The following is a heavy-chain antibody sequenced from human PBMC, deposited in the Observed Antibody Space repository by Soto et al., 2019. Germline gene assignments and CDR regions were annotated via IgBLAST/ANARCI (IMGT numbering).Heavy chain of an antibody. D-gene: IGHD1-26*01. V-gene: IGHV3-48*03. J-gene: IGHJ4*02. Sequence: GGSLRLSCAASGLTFSSYEMNWVRQAPGKGLEWVSYISSSGSTIYYADSVKGRFTISRDNAKNSLYLQMNSLRAEDTAVYYCARGIVGATTYFDYWGQGTLVTVSS. CDR3: ARGIVGATTYFDY. CDR2: ISSSGSTI. CDR1: GLTFSSYE.